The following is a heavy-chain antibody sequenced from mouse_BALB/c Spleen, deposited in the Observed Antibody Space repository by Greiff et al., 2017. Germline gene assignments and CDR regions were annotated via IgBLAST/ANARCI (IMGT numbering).Heavy chain of an antibody. CDR3: TREGYGDAMDY. CDR1: GYTFTSYW. D-gene: IGHD2-14*01. V-gene: IGHV1-69*02. CDR2: IYPSDSYT. Sequence: QVHVKQPGAELVRPGASVKLSCKASGYTFTSYWINWVKQRPGQGLEWIGNIYPSDSYTNYNQKFKDKATLTVDKSSSTAYMQLSSPTSEDSAVYYCTREGYGDAMDYWGQGTSVTVSS. J-gene: IGHJ4*01.